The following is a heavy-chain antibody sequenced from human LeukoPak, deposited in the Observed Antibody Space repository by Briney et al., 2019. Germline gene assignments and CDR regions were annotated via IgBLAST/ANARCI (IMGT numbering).Heavy chain of an antibody. CDR2: ISWNSGSI. CDR1: GFTFDDYA. Sequence: SLRLSCAASGFTFDDYAMHWVRQAPGKGLEWVSGISWNSGSIGYADSVKDRFTISRDNAKNSLYLQMNSLRAEDTALYYCAKDMSYDSSGYHLPPHFDYWGQGTLVTVSS. J-gene: IGHJ4*02. D-gene: IGHD3-22*01. V-gene: IGHV3-9*01. CDR3: AKDMSYDSSGYHLPPHFDY.